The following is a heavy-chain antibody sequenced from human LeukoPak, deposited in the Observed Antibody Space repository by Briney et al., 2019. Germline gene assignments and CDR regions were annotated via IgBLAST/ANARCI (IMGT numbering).Heavy chain of an antibody. J-gene: IGHJ4*02. CDR3: ARGDFSYYDSSGSIDY. Sequence: GGSLRLSCAASGFTVSSNYMSWVRQAPGKGLEWVSVIYSGGSTYYADSVKGRFTISRDNSKNTLYLQMNSLRAEDTAVYYCARGDFSYYDSSGSIDYWGQGTLVTVSS. CDR2: IYSGGST. V-gene: IGHV3-66*01. CDR1: GFTVSSNY. D-gene: IGHD3-22*01.